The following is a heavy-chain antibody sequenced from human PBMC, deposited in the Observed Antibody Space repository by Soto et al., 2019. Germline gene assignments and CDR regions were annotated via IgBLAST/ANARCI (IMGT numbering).Heavy chain of an antibody. Sequence: SETLSLTCAVYGGSFSGYYWSWIRQPPGKGLEWIGEINHSGSTNYNPSLKSRVTISVDTSKNQFSLKLSSVTAADTAVYYCARVGIAARPFDYWGQGTLVT. CDR1: GGSFSGYY. V-gene: IGHV4-34*01. CDR3: ARVGIAARPFDY. J-gene: IGHJ4*02. CDR2: INHSGST. D-gene: IGHD6-13*01.